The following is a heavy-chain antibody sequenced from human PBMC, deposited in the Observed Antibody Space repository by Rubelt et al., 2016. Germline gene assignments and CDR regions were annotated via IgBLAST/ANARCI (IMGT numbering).Heavy chain of an antibody. CDR3: ARSDIVATITDY. CDR1: GGSFSGYY. V-gene: IGHV4-34*01. CDR2: INHSGST. Sequence: QVQLQQWGAGLLKPSETLSLTCAVYGGSFSGYYWSWIRQPPGKGLEWIGEINHSGSTNYNPSLKSRVTISVDTSKNQFSRKLSSVTAADTAVYYCARSDIVATITDYWGQGTLVTVSS. D-gene: IGHD5-12*01. J-gene: IGHJ4*02.